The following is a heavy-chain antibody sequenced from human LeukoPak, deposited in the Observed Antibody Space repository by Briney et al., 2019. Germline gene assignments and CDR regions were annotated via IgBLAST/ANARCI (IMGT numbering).Heavy chain of an antibody. D-gene: IGHD6-19*01. CDR2: ISGSGGST. CDR3: ANTYSSGWY. Sequence: GGSLRLSCAASGFTFSSYAMSWVRQAPGKGLEGVSAISGSGGSTYYADPVKGRFTISRDNSKNTLYLQMNSLRAEDTAVYYCANTYSSGWYWGQGTLVTVSS. J-gene: IGHJ4*02. V-gene: IGHV3-23*01. CDR1: GFTFSSYA.